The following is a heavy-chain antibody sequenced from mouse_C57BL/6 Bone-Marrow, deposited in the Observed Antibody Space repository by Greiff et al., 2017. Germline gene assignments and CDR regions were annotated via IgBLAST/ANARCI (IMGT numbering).Heavy chain of an antibody. D-gene: IGHD1-1*01. J-gene: IGHJ4*01. CDR3: ARHGFYYGSSSYAMDY. Sequence: EVKLMESGGGLVKPGGSLKLSCAASGFTFSDYYMYWVRQTPEKRLEWVAYISNGGGSTYYPDTVKGRFTISRDNAKNTLYLQMSRLKSEDTAMYYCARHGFYYGSSSYAMDYWGQGTSVTVSS. V-gene: IGHV5-12*01. CDR1: GFTFSDYY. CDR2: ISNGGGST.